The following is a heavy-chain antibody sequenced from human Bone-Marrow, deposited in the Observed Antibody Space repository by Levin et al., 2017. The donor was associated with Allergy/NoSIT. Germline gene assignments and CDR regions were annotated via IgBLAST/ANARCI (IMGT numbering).Heavy chain of an antibody. CDR3: AKGGPQLLWFGPDY. Sequence: PGGSLRLSCAASGFTFDDYAMHWVRQAPGKGLEWVSGISWNSGSIGYADSVKGRFTISRDNAKNSLYLQMNSLRAEDTALYYCAKGGPQLLWFGPDYWGQGTLVTVSS. J-gene: IGHJ4*02. CDR2: ISWNSGSI. CDR1: GFTFDDYA. D-gene: IGHD3-10*01. V-gene: IGHV3-9*01.